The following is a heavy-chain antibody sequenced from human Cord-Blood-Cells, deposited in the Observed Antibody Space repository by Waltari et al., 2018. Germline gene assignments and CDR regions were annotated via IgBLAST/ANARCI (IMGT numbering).Heavy chain of an antibody. CDR3: AGGIHCSGGSCLWLYWYFDL. Sequence: QVQLQPWGAGLLKPSETLSLPCAVYGGSFSGYYWSWIRQPPGTGPEWIGEINHSVSTNYNPSLKSRVTISVDTSKNQFSLKLSSGTAADTAVYYCAGGIHCSGGSCLWLYWYFDLWGRGTLVTVSS. CDR2: INHSVST. CDR1: GGSFSGYY. D-gene: IGHD2-15*01. J-gene: IGHJ2*01. V-gene: IGHV4-34*01.